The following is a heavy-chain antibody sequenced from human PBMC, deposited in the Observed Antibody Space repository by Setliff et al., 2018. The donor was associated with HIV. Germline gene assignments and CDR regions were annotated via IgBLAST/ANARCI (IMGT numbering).Heavy chain of an antibody. D-gene: IGHD4-4*01. CDR3: AREPPSSNPTLQYAFDL. Sequence: ASVKVSCKASGYTFTSYDISWVRQAPGQGLEWMGWISAYNGYTNYAQKLQGRITMTTDTPTTTAFMELRSLTSDDTAVYFCAREPPSSNPTLQYAFDLWGQGTMVTVSS. V-gene: IGHV1-18*01. CDR1: GYTFTSYD. CDR2: ISAYNGYT. J-gene: IGHJ3*01.